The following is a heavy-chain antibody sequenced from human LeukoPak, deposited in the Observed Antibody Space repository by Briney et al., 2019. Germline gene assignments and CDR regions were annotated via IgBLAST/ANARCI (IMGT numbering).Heavy chain of an antibody. CDR2: IYYSGST. V-gene: IGHV4-31*03. CDR1: GGSISSGGYY. J-gene: IGHJ6*02. Sequence: SETLSLTCTVSGGSISSGGYYWSWIRQHPGKGLEWIGYIYYSGSTYYNPSLKSRVTISVDTSKNQFSLKLSSVTAADTAVYYCARGPDCTNGVCFDYYYGMDVWGQGTTVTVSS. D-gene: IGHD2-8*01. CDR3: ARGPDCTNGVCFDYYYGMDV.